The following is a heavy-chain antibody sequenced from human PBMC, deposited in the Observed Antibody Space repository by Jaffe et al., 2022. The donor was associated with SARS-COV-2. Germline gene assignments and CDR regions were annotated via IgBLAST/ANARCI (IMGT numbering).Heavy chain of an antibody. CDR3: AKDSIYSSSRFDY. CDR1: GFTFSSYA. Sequence: EVQLLESGGGLVQPGGSLRLSCAASGFTFSSYAMSWVRQAPGKGLEWVSAISGDGTITYYADSVKGRFTISSDKSKSTVYLLMDSLRVEDTALYYCAKDSIYSSSRFDYWGQGTLVTVSS. D-gene: IGHD6-13*01. J-gene: IGHJ4*02. CDR2: ISGDGTIT. V-gene: IGHV3-23*01.